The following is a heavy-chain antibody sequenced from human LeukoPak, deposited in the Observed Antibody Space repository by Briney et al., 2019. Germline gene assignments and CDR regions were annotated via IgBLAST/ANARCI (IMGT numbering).Heavy chain of an antibody. CDR2: IDPSGGST. CDR3: ARKGNYQIPFDY. V-gene: IGHV1-46*01. J-gene: IGHJ4*02. D-gene: IGHD1-7*01. Sequence: ASVKVSCKASGYTVTNYYMHWARQAPGQGLEWMGVIDPSGGSTSIVQKFQGRVTMTRDMSTSTVYMEVSSLRSDDTAVYFCARKGNYQIPFDYWGQGTLVIVSS. CDR1: GYTVTNYY.